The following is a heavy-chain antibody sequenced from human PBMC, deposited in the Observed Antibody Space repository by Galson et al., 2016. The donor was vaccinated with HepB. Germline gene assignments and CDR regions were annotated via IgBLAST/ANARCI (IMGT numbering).Heavy chain of an antibody. D-gene: IGHD5-18*01. J-gene: IGHJ4*02. CDR2: IYTSGST. CDR1: GGSISNYY. CDR3: ARDLYSYGYRNYFDY. Sequence: ATLSLTCTVSGGSISNYYWSWIRQPAGKGLEWIGHIYTSGSTNYNPSLKSRVTMSVDTSKNQFSLKLSSVTAADTAVYYCARDLYSYGYRNYFDYWGQGTLVAVSS. V-gene: IGHV4-4*07.